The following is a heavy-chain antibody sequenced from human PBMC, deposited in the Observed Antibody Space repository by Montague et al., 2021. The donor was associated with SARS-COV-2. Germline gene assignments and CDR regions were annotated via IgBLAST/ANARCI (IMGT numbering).Heavy chain of an antibody. CDR3: ARARITMIVVVNAFDI. Sequence: TLSLTCTVSGASINSNRHFWGWIRQAPGKGLEWIGYIYYSGSTYYNPSLKSRVTLSVDTSKNQFSLKLSSVTAADTAVYYCARARITMIVVVNAFDIWGQGTLVTVSS. CDR1: GASINSNRHF. J-gene: IGHJ3*02. CDR2: IYYSGST. V-gene: IGHV4-31*03. D-gene: IGHD3-22*01.